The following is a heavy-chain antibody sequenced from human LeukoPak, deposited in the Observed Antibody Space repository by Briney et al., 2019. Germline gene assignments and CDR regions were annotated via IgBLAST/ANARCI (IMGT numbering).Heavy chain of an antibody. CDR1: GFTFSSYW. V-gene: IGHV3-7*03. Sequence: GESLRLSCAASGFTFSSYWMSWVRQAPGKGLEWVANIKQDGSEKYYVDSVKGRFTISRDNAKNSLYLQMNSLRAEDTAVYYCARVITIFGVVPYFDYWGQGTLVTVSS. CDR2: IKQDGSEK. D-gene: IGHD3-3*01. CDR3: ARVITIFGVVPYFDY. J-gene: IGHJ4*02.